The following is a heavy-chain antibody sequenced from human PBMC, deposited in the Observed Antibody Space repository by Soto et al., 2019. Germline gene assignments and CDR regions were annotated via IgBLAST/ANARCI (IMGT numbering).Heavy chain of an antibody. D-gene: IGHD3-9*01. CDR2: INLIGTT. V-gene: IGHV4-34*01. CDR3: ARMPINLFFAGYYSVDY. Sequence: QVQLRQWGAGPLKPSETLSLTCAVFGGSFSDYYWTWIRQPPGKGLEWIGEINLIGTTSYNPSLKRRLTTSVDPSNNQFSLQLSSVTAADTAGYYCARMPINLFFAGYYSVDYWGQGTLVTVS. J-gene: IGHJ4*02. CDR1: GGSFSDYY.